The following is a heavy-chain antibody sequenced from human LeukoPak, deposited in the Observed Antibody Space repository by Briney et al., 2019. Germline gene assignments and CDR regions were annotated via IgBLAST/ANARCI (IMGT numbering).Heavy chain of an antibody. CDR1: GFIVSSNY. V-gene: IGHV3-53*01. CDR2: LYSGGKT. J-gene: IGHJ6*03. CDR3: AARALAAVTHYMDV. D-gene: IGHD6-13*01. Sequence: GGSLRLSCAASGFIVSSNYMSWLRQAPGKGLEWVSVLYSGGKTYYADSVKGRFTISRDISKNTLYLQMNSLTDEDTAVYYCAARALAAVTHYMDVWGKGTTVAVSS.